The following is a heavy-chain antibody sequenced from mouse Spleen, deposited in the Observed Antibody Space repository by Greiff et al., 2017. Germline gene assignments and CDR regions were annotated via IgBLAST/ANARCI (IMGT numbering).Heavy chain of an antibody. D-gene: IGHD1-3*01. Sequence: EVQLVESGPELVKPGASVKIPCKASGYTFTDYNMDWVKQSHGKSLEWIGDINPNNGGTIYNQKFKGKATLTVDKSSSTAYMELRSLTSEDTAVYYCARGLYRYYAMDYWGQGTSVTVSS. CDR3: ARGLYRYYAMDY. V-gene: IGHV1-18*01. J-gene: IGHJ4*01. CDR2: INPNNGGT. CDR1: GYTFTDYN.